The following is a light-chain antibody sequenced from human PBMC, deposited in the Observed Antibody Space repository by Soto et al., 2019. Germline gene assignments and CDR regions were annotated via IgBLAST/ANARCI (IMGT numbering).Light chain of an antibody. V-gene: IGLV1-44*01. CDR3: QSYDSREVV. CDR2: GNS. Sequence: QSVLTQPPSASGTPGQTITISCSGGSSNIGINTVSWYEYLPGTAPRLLIYGNSNRPSGVPDRFSGSKSGTSASLAITGLQAEDEADYYCQSYDSREVVFGGGTKLTVL. CDR1: SSNIGINT. J-gene: IGLJ2*01.